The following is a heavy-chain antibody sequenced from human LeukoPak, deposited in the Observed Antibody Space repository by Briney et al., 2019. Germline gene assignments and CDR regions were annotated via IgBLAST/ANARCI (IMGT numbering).Heavy chain of an antibody. Sequence: EASVKVSCKASGYTFTSYTIHWVRQAPGQRLEWMGWINAGNGDKKYSPKFQGKVIISRDTSASSAYMELSSLRSEDTAIYYCAREDSYGFDYWGQRTLVTVSS. CDR1: GYTFTSYT. CDR3: AREDSYGFDY. CDR2: INAGNGDK. D-gene: IGHD5-18*01. J-gene: IGHJ4*02. V-gene: IGHV1-3*01.